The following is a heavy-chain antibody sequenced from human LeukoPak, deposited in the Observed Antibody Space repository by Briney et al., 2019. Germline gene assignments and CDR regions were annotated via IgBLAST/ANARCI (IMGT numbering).Heavy chain of an antibody. CDR2: VNHSGST. CDR3: ARRAAAGNKGRGTQFDY. J-gene: IGHJ4*02. Sequence: SETLSLTCAVYSGSFSGYYWSWIRQPPGKGLEWIGEVNHSGSTNYNPSLKSRVTISVDTSKNQFSLKLSSVTAADTAVYYCARRAAAGNKGRGTQFDYWGQGTLVTVSS. D-gene: IGHD6-13*01. CDR1: SGSFSGYY. V-gene: IGHV4-34*01.